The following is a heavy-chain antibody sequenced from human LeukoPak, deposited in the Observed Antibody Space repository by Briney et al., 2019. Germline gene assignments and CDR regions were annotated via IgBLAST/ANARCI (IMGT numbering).Heavy chain of an antibody. CDR3: ARSYSSSSEGDWFDP. J-gene: IGHJ5*02. Sequence: GGSLRLSCAASGFTFSSYWMHWVRQVPRKGLVWVSRINSDESNTNYADSVKGRFTISRDNAKNTLYLQMNSLRAEDTAVYYCARSYSSSSEGDWFDPWGQGTLVTVSS. CDR1: GFTFSSYW. D-gene: IGHD6-6*01. V-gene: IGHV3-74*01. CDR2: INSDESNT.